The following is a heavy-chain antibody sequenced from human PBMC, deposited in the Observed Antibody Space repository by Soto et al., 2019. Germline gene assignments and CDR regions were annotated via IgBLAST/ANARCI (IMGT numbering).Heavy chain of an antibody. J-gene: IGHJ4*02. CDR1: GFTFSSYA. D-gene: IGHD6-19*01. Sequence: PGGSLRLSCAASGFTFSSYAMSWVRQAPGKGLEWVSAISGSGGSTYYADSVKGRFTISRDNSKNTLYLQMNSLRAEDTAVYYCAKWVMAGTGGGPRAFDYWGQGTLVTVSS. CDR3: AKWVMAGTGGGPRAFDY. V-gene: IGHV3-23*01. CDR2: ISGSGGST.